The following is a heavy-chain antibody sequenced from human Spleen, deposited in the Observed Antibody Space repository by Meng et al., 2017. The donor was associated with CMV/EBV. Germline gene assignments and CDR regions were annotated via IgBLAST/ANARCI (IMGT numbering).Heavy chain of an antibody. Sequence: GESLKISCTVSGFTFGDYAMSWVRQAPGKGLEWVGFIRSKAYGGTTEYAASVKGRFTISRDDSKSIAYLQMNSLKTEDTAVYYCTNYDSSGYYWESPYYWGQGTLVTVSS. CDR1: GFTFGDYA. V-gene: IGHV3-49*04. J-gene: IGHJ4*02. CDR3: TNYDSSGYYWESPYY. CDR2: IRSKAYGGTT. D-gene: IGHD3-22*01.